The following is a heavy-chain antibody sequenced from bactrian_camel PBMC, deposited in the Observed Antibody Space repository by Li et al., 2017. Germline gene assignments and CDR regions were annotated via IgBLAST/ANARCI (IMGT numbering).Heavy chain of an antibody. D-gene: IGHD4*01. CDR1: GLTLKHYC. CDR3: ASDGCHYSDYDLSPF. Sequence: HVQLVESGGGSVQSGGSLRLSCTVSGLTLKHYCVGWFRQSPGHQREAVVTIGIDGGETYADSVKGRFTISADNAKNTLYLQMDKLKPEDTAMYYCASDGCHYSDYDLSPFGGQGTQVTVS. V-gene: IGHV3S53*01. CDR2: IGIDGGE. J-gene: IGHJ4*01.